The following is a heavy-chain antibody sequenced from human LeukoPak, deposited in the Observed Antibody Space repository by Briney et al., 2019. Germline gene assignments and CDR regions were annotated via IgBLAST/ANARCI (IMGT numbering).Heavy chain of an antibody. CDR3: GRWMPCGGDCYRIDY. J-gene: IGHJ4*02. CDR2: ISGSSDYI. Sequence: GGSLRLSCAASGFTFSTYAMSWARQAPGKGLEWVSSISGSSDYIFYADSVKGRFTISRDNARASLYLQMNSLRAEDTAAYYCGRWMPCGGDCYRIDYWGRGTLVTVSS. CDR1: GFTFSTYA. D-gene: IGHD2-21*02. V-gene: IGHV3-21*01.